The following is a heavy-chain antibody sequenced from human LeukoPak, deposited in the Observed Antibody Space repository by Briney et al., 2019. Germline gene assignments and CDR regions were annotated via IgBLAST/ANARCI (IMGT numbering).Heavy chain of an antibody. J-gene: IGHJ4*02. V-gene: IGHV1-46*01. D-gene: IGHD2-15*01. CDR1: GYTFTSYY. Sequence: GASVKVSCKASGYTFTSYYMHWVRQAPGQGLEWMGIINPSGGSTSYAQKFQGRVTMTRDTSTSTVYMELSSLRSEDTAVYYCARDPPYCSGGSCYSRDYFDYWGQGTLVTVSS. CDR2: INPSGGST. CDR3: ARDPPYCSGGSCYSRDYFDY.